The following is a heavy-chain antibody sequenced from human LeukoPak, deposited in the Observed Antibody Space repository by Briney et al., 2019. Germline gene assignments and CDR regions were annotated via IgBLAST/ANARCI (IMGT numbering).Heavy chain of an antibody. V-gene: IGHV3-64D*06. CDR2: ISSKGGST. CDR3: VKHYDILTGLGYYFDY. CDR1: GFTFSSYA. J-gene: IGHJ4*02. D-gene: IGHD3-9*01. Sequence: GGSLRLSCSASGFTFSSYAMHWVRQAPGKGLEYVSAISSKGGSTYYANSVKGRFTISRDNSKNTLYLQMSSLRAEDTAVYYCVKHYDILTGLGYYFDYWGQGTLVTVSS.